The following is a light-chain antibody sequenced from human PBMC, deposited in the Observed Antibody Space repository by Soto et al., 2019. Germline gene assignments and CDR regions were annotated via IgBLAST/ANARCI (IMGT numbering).Light chain of an antibody. J-gene: IGLJ1*01. CDR2: GVN. Sequence: LTQPASVSGSPGQSITISCSGTISGFVLYNYVSWYQQHPGKAPKLMIYGVNNRPSGVSNRFSGSKSGNTASLTISGLQADDEADYYCSSYTTSSALQVFGTGTKVTVL. V-gene: IGLV2-14*01. CDR1: ISGFVLYNY. CDR3: SSYTTSSALQV.